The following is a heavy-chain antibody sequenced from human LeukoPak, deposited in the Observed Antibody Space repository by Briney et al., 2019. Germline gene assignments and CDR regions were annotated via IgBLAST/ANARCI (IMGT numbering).Heavy chain of an antibody. V-gene: IGHV1-2*02. D-gene: IGHD6-6*01. CDR2: INPNSGGA. J-gene: IGHJ4*02. Sequence: ASVEVSCKASGYTFTGYYMHWVRQAPGQGLEWMGWINPNSGGANYAQKFQGRVTMTRDTSFSTASMELNRLISDDTAVYYCATGRELEYSSSSDRTFDYWGQGTLVTVSS. CDR3: ATGRELEYSSSSDRTFDY. CDR1: GYTFTGYY.